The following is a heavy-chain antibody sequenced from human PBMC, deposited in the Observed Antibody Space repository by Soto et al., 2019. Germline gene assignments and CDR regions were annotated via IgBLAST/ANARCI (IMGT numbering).Heavy chain of an antibody. Sequence: EVQMVESGGGLVKPGGSLRLSCAVSGFSFRDAWMNWVRQAPGKGLEWVGRIKSKAAGGAIDYAAPVKDRFTISRDDSKDTLYLQIKSLKTEDTAMYYCTTDGSFGGVVVAFHLWGQGTMLSVSS. D-gene: IGHD3-10*01. V-gene: IGHV3-15*07. CDR2: IKSKAAGGAI. J-gene: IGHJ3*01. CDR1: GFSFRDAW. CDR3: TTDGSFGGVVVAFHL.